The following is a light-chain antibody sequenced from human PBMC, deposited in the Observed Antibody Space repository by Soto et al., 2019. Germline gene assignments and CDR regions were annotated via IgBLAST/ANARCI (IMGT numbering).Light chain of an antibody. CDR1: SSNIGAGYD. V-gene: IGLV1-40*01. CDR2: GNS. J-gene: IGLJ2*01. CDR3: QSHDICLSVSVI. Sequence: QSVLTQPPSVSGAPGQRVTISCTGSSSNIGAGYDVQWYQQLPGAAPKLLIFGNSNRPSGVPDRFSGSRSGTSASLAITGLQAEDEADYFCQSHDICLSVSVIFGGGTKLTV.